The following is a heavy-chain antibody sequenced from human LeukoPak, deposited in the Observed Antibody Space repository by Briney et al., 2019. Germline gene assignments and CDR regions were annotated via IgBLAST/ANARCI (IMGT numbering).Heavy chain of an antibody. CDR2: INPNSGGT. V-gene: IGHV1-2*02. J-gene: IGHJ6*03. Sequence: GASVKVSCKASGYTFAGYYMHWVRQAPGQGLEWMGWINPNSGGTNYAQKFQGRVTMTRDTSISTAYMELSRLRSDDTAVCYCARDRGVVVPAAMGIYYYYYMDVWGKGTTVTVSS. CDR1: GYTFAGYY. D-gene: IGHD2-2*01. CDR3: ARDRGVVVPAAMGIYYYYYMDV.